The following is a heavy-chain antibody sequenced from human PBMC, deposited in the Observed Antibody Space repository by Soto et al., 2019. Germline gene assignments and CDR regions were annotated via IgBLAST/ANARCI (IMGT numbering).Heavy chain of an antibody. CDR1: GGSSSSYS. J-gene: IGHJ6*03. V-gene: IGHV4-59*01. CDR3: ARHGCSGGICYSFFGWYHYNMDV. D-gene: IGHD2-15*01. Sequence: PSETLSLTCTVSGGSSSSYSWSWIRQPPGKGLEWIGYMFYSGSTEYNPSLKSRLTISVDTSKNQFSLNLSSVTAADTAIYYCARHGCSGGICYSFFGWYHYNMDVWGQGTTVTVSS. CDR2: MFYSGST.